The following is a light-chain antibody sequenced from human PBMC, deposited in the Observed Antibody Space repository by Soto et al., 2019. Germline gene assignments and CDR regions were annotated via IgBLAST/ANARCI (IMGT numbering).Light chain of an antibody. CDR1: SSDVGGFNY. J-gene: IGLJ1*01. CDR2: DVT. CDR3: ASYTTSSTYV. V-gene: IGLV2-14*03. Sequence: QSVLTQPASVSGSPGQSIAISCTGTSSDVGGFNYVSWYQQHPGKAPKLLIYDVTSRPSGVSDRFSGSKSANTASLTISGLQAEEEADYYCASYTTSSTYVFGTGTKVTVL.